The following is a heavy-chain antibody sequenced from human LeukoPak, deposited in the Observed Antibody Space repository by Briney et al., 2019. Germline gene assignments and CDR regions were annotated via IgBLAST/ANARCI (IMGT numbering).Heavy chain of an antibody. Sequence: PSETLSLTCTVSGYSITRNYYWGWIRQPPGKGLEWIASISHGASTYYNPSLQSRVTMSVDTSKNQFSLKLSSVTAADTAVYYCAVKFGGVIVYWFDPWGQGTLVTVSS. CDR1: GYSITRNYY. J-gene: IGHJ5*02. D-gene: IGHD3-16*02. V-gene: IGHV4-38-2*02. CDR2: ISHGAST. CDR3: AVKFGGVIVYWFDP.